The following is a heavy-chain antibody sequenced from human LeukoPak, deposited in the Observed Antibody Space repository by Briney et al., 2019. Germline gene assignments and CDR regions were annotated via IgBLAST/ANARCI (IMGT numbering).Heavy chain of an antibody. CDR1: GFTFSSYS. V-gene: IGHV3-21*01. Sequence: GSLRLSCAASGFTFSSYSMNWVRQAPGKGLEWVSSISSSSSYIYYADSVKGRFTISRDNAKNSLYLQMNSLRAEDTAVYYCARVGLGFGFDYWGQGTLVTVSS. J-gene: IGHJ4*02. D-gene: IGHD3-16*01. CDR3: ARVGLGFGFDY. CDR2: ISSSSSYI.